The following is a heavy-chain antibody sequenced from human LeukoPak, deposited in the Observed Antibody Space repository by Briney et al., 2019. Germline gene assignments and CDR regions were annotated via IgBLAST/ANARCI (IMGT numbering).Heavy chain of an antibody. CDR3: DPHDSSTHF. Sequence: GGSLRLSCAASGFTFSIYGMHWVRQAPVKVLEWVAFISSDGSNKYYADSVKGRFTLSRDNSKNTLYLQMNSLRAEDTAVYYCDPHDSSTHFWGQGTLVTVSS. CDR2: ISSDGSNK. J-gene: IGHJ4*02. D-gene: IGHD6-6*01. V-gene: IGHV3-30*03. CDR1: GFTFSIYG.